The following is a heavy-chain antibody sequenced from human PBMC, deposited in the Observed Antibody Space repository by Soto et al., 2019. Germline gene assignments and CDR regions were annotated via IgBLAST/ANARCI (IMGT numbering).Heavy chain of an antibody. J-gene: IGHJ6*02. Sequence: PGGSLRLSCAASGFTFSSYAMSWVRQAPGKGLEWVSAISGSGGSTYYADSVKGRFTISRDNSKNTLYLQMNSLRAEDMAVYYCAKDRVLRYFDWLSQTYGMDVWGQGTTVTVSS. CDR2: ISGSGGST. V-gene: IGHV3-23*01. CDR3: AKDRVLRYFDWLSQTYGMDV. D-gene: IGHD3-9*01. CDR1: GFTFSSYA.